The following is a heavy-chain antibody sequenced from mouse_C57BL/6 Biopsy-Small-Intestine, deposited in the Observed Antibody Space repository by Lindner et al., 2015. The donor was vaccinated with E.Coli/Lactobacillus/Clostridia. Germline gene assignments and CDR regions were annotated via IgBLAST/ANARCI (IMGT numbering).Heavy chain of an antibody. CDR3: ASARGDGSFAY. J-gene: IGHJ3*01. D-gene: IGHD2-3*01. CDR2: IWTNERT. V-gene: IGHV2-6*01. CDR1: GFSLTSFG. Sequence: VQLQESGPGLVAPSQSLSITCTVSGFSLTSFGIDWVRQSPGKGLEWLGVIWTNERTNYNSALQSRLSISKDNSRGQVFLKMDSLQTDDTAMYYCASARGDGSFAYWGQGTLVTVSA.